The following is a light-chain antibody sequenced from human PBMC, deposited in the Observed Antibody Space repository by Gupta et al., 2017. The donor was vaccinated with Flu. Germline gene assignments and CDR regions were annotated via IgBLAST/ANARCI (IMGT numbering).Light chain of an antibody. CDR2: VNSDGSH. CDR1: SGHSSSA. CDR3: QTWGTGIVV. V-gene: IGLV4-69*01. J-gene: IGLJ2*01. Sequence: QPVLTQSPSASASLGTSVKLTCTLSSGHSSSAIAWPQQQPEKGPRYLMKVNSDGSHSKGDGIPDRFSGSSSGAERYLTISSLQSEDEDDYYCQTWGTGIVVFGGGTKLTVL.